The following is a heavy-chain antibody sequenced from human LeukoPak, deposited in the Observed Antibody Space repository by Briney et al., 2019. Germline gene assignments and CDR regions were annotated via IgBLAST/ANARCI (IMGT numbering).Heavy chain of an antibody. CDR2: IYFTGST. J-gene: IGHJ6*02. CDR3: ARRPLRLIMDV. V-gene: IGHV4-39*01. Sequence: PSETLSLTCTVSGGSITSSSDYWDWIRQPPGKGLGWIGSIYFTGSTYYNPSLKTRVTISVDASKNEFSLNLSSVTAADTAVYFCARRPLRLIMDVWGQGTTVTVSS. CDR1: GGSITSSSDY. D-gene: IGHD3-3*01.